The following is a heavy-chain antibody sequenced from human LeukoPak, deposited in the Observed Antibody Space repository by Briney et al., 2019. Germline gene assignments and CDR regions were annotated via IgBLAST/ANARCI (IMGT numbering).Heavy chain of an antibody. CDR1: GGSISSYY. CDR3: ARENSGSYREFDY. CDR2: IYTSGST. J-gene: IGHJ4*02. D-gene: IGHD1-26*01. Sequence: SETLSLTCTVSGGSISSYYWSWTRQPARKGLEWIGRIYTSGSTNYNASLKSRVSMSVDTSKNQFSLKLSSVTAADTAVFYCARENSGSYREFDYWGQGTLVTVSS. V-gene: IGHV4-4*07.